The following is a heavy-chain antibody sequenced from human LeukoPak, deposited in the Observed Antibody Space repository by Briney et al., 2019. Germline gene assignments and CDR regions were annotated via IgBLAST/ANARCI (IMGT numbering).Heavy chain of an antibody. J-gene: IGHJ4*02. V-gene: IGHV1-18*01. CDR1: GYPFSTYG. D-gene: IGHD2-8*01. CDR2: ISTYNGDT. Sequence: ASVTVSCKTSGYPFSTYGVAWVRQAPGQGLEWMGWISTYNGDTQYSQKFQGRVALTRDTSTNTVHMELWSLRSDDTAVYYCARDTNNEIDYWGQGTLVIVSS. CDR3: ARDTNNEIDY.